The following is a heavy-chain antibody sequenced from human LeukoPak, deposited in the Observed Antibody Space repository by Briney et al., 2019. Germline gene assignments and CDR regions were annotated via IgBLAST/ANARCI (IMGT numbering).Heavy chain of an antibody. CDR1: GFSFSTYW. J-gene: IGHJ4*02. V-gene: IGHV3-7*04. Sequence: PGGSLRLSCAASGFSFSTYWMTWVRQAPGKGLEWVANIKHDGSEKYYVDSVKGRFTISRDDAKNSLYLQMNSLRAEDTAVYYCARVDSWNYNYWGQGTLVTVSS. D-gene: IGHD1-26*01. CDR2: IKHDGSEK. CDR3: ARVDSWNYNY.